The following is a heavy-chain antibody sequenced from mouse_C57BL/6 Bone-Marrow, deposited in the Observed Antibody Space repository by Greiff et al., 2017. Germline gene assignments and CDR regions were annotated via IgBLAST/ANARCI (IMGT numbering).Heavy chain of an antibody. D-gene: IGHD2-5*01. CDR2: IYPGSGST. V-gene: IGHV1-55*01. CDR3: ARPYYSNYWYFDV. CDR1: GYTFTSYW. Sequence: QVQLKQPGAELVKPGASVKMSCTASGYTFTSYWITWVKQRPGQGLEWIGDIYPGSGSTNYNEKFKSKATLTVDTSSSTAYMQLSSLTSEDSADYYCARPYYSNYWYFDVWGTGTTVTVSS. J-gene: IGHJ1*03.